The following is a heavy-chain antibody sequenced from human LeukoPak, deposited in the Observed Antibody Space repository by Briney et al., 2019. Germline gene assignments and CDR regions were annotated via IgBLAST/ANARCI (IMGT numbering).Heavy chain of an antibody. D-gene: IGHD6-13*01. CDR3: ARHVAGSSWYRKTPEQYYFDY. Sequence: GASVKVSCKASGYTFTSYGISWVRQAPGQGLEWMGWISAYNGNTNYAQKLQGRVTMTTDTSTSTAYMELRSLRSDDTAVYYCARHVAGSSWYRKTPEQYYFDYWGQGTLVTVSS. V-gene: IGHV1-18*01. CDR1: GYTFTSYG. CDR2: ISAYNGNT. J-gene: IGHJ4*02.